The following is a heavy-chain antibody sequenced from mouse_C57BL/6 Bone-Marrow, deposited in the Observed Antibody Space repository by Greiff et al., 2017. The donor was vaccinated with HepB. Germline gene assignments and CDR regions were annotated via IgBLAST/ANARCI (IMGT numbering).Heavy chain of an antibody. V-gene: IGHV1-80*01. J-gene: IGHJ1*03. Sequence: QVQLQQSGAELVKPGASVKISCKASGYAFSSYWMNWVKQRPGKGLEWIGQIYPGDGDTNYNGKFKGKATLTADKSSSTAYMQLSSLTSEDSAVYFCARETVTTVVAYNWYFDVWGTGTTVTVSS. CDR3: ARETVTTVVAYNWYFDV. D-gene: IGHD1-1*01. CDR1: GYAFSSYW. CDR2: IYPGDGDT.